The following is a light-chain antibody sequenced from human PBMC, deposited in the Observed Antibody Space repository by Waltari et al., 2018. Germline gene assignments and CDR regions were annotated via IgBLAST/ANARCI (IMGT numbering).Light chain of an antibody. J-gene: IGLJ1*01. Sequence: QSGLTQPASVSGSPGPSITISCPGTSSAYGNYNIVSWYQQYPGKAPKLMVYEVTKRTSGVSDRFSGSKSGNTASLTIYGLQSEDEADYYCCSYAGLGIYVFGTGTKVTVL. CDR1: SSAYGNYNI. CDR2: EVT. CDR3: CSYAGLGIYV. V-gene: IGLV2-23*02.